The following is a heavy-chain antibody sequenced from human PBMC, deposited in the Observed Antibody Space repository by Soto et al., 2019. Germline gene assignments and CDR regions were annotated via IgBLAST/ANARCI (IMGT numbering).Heavy chain of an antibody. CDR1: GFTFSTYN. V-gene: IGHV3-21*01. D-gene: IGHD2-8*01. CDR2: ISSGGIDI. Sequence: EVQLVESGGGLVKPGGSLRLSCAASGFTFSTYNMNWVRQSPGKGLEWGSSISSGGIDISYADSVKGRFAISRDNAENSLYLQMNSLRDEDTAIYYCARGYGYCTSGVWVGLGDFWGRGTLVTVFS. CDR3: ARGYGYCTSGVWVGLGDF. J-gene: IGHJ4*02.